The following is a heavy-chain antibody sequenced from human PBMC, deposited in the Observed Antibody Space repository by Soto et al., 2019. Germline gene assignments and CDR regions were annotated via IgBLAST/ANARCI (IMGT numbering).Heavy chain of an antibody. D-gene: IGHD2-15*01. J-gene: IGHJ4*02. CDR1: GSTFNEYA. CDR2: IFLANDRT. V-gene: IGHV3-9*01. CDR3: GKDGKAGGLDF. Sequence: EVQLVESGGGLVQPGRSLRLSCAVSGSTFNEYAMHWLRQSPGKGLEWVSGIFLANDRTGYADSVKGRFTTSRDKAKNALYLQMNSLRPEDTALYYCGKDGKAGGLDFWGQGTLVTVSS.